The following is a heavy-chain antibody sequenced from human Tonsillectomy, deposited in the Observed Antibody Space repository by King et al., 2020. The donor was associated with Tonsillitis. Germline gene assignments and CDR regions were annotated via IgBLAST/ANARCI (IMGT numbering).Heavy chain of an antibody. CDR1: GFTFSSYS. Sequence: VQLVESGGGLVKPGGSLRLSCAASGFTFSSYSMNWVRQAPGKGLEWVSSISSSTSYIYYADSVKGRFTISRDNAKNSLYLQMNSLRAEDTAVYYCARDGGYCSSTSCYEQYFQHWGQGTLVTVSS. CDR3: ARDGGYCSSTSCYEQYFQH. D-gene: IGHD2-2*01. CDR2: ISSSTSYI. J-gene: IGHJ1*01. V-gene: IGHV3-21*01.